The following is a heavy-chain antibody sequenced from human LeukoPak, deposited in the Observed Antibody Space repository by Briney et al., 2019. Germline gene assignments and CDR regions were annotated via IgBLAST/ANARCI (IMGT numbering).Heavy chain of an antibody. Sequence: SVKVSCKASGGTFISYAISWVRQAPGQGLEWMGGIIPIFGTANYAQKFQGRVTMTTDTSTSTAYMELRSLRSDDTAVYYCARELYSSGWQTPGHWGQGTLVTVSS. D-gene: IGHD6-19*01. J-gene: IGHJ4*02. CDR2: IIPIFGTA. CDR1: GGTFISYA. CDR3: ARELYSSGWQTPGH. V-gene: IGHV1-69*05.